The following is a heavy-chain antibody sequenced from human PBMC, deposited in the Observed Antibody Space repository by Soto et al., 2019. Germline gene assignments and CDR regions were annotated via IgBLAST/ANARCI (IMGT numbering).Heavy chain of an antibody. CDR2: ISYDGSNK. V-gene: IGHV3-30*18. J-gene: IGHJ6*02. Sequence: GGSLRLSCAASGFTFSSYGMHWVRQAPGKGLEWVAVISYDGSNKYYADSVKGRFTISRDNSKNTLYLQMNSLRAEDTAVYYCAKDIVVVPAAISMDYYYYYGMDVWGQGTMVTVSS. CDR1: GFTFSSYG. CDR3: AKDIVVVPAAISMDYYYYYGMDV. D-gene: IGHD2-2*01.